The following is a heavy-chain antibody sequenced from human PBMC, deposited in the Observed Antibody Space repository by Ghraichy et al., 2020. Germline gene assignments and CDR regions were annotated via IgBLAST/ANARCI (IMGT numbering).Heavy chain of an antibody. CDR1: GFTFSHHA. CDR2: IWPDGDNK. D-gene: IGHD2-15*01. CDR3: ARGFGGSFPFWYIDL. Sequence: GESLNISCAAAGFTFSHHAMYWVRQAPGKGLEWVSVIWPDGDNKDYAESLRGRFAISRDTSNNTLYLQMTNLRDDDTAVYFCARGFGGSFPFWYIDLWGPGIPVTVSS. V-gene: IGHV3-33*01. J-gene: IGHJ2*01.